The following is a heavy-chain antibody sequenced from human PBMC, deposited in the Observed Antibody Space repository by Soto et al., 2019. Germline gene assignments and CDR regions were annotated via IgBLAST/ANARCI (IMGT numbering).Heavy chain of an antibody. D-gene: IGHD6-19*01. J-gene: IGHJ4*02. V-gene: IGHV4-31*03. Sequence: SETLSLTCTVSGGSISSGGYYWSWIRQHPGKGLEWIGYIYYSGSTYYNPSLKSRVTISVDTSKNQFSLKLSSVTAADTAVYYCARGNSSGWSYYFDYWGQGTLVTVSS. CDR3: ARGNSSGWSYYFDY. CDR1: GGSISSGGYY. CDR2: IYYSGST.